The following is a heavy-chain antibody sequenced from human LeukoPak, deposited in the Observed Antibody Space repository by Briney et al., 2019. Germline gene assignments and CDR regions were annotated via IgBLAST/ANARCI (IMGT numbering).Heavy chain of an antibody. V-gene: IGHV4-39*01. CDR3: APTYSYTRGGYDY. CDR1: GGSISGSSYH. CDR2: INYSWHT. Sequence: SETLSLACTVSGGSISGSSYHWGWIRQPPGKGLEWIGSINYSWHTYYNPSLESRVTISVDSSKNQFSLKVTSVTAADTALYYCAPTYSYTRGGYDYWGPGTLVTVSS. D-gene: IGHD5-18*01. J-gene: IGHJ4*02.